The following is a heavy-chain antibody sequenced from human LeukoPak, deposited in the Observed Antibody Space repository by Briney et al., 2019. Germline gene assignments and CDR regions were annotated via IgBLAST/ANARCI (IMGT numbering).Heavy chain of an antibody. V-gene: IGHV1-69*06. D-gene: IGHD3-22*01. J-gene: IGHJ3*02. CDR2: VIPIFGTT. CDR1: GGTFSSYA. CDR3: ARSLGYYFDHTGYYPDDAFDI. Sequence: GASVKVSCKASGGTFSSYAIFWVRQAPGQGLEWMGGVIPIFGTTNSAQKFQGRVTITADKSTNTAYMELGSLRSEDTAMYYCARSLGYYFDHTGYYPDDAFDIWGQGTMVTVYS.